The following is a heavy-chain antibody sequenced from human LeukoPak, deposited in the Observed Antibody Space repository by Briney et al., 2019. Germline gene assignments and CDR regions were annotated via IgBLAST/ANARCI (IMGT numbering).Heavy chain of an antibody. CDR1: GDSINSNY. CDR3: VREVGDWFDP. V-gene: IGHV4-4*09. J-gene: IGHJ5*02. CDR2: IYTRGNT. Sequence: SETLSLTCTVSGDSINSNYWSWIRQPPGKGLEWIGYIYTRGNTNYNPSLKSRVTISADTSKNQLSLKVSSVTAADTAVYYCVREVGDWFDPWGQGTLVTVSS.